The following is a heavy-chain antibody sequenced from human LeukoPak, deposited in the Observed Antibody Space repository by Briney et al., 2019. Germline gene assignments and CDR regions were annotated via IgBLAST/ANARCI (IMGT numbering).Heavy chain of an antibody. D-gene: IGHD6-13*01. Sequence: SETLSLTCAVYGGSFSGYYWTWIRQPPRKGLEWIGEINHSGSTNYNPSLKSRVTISVDTSKNQFSLKLSSVTAADTAVYYCARRGSSSFYYYYYMDVWGKGTPVTVSS. J-gene: IGHJ6*03. CDR3: ARRGSSSFYYYYYMDV. V-gene: IGHV4-34*01. CDR1: GGSFSGYY. CDR2: INHSGST.